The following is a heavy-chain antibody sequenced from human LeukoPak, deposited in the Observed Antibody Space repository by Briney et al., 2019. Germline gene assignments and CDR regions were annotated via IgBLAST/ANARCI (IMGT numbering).Heavy chain of an antibody. J-gene: IGHJ3*02. CDR2: ISYDGSDK. CDR3: ARDLSGRYAFDI. V-gene: IGHV3-30-3*01. Sequence: PGGSLRLSCAASGFSFTTYAMYWVRQAPGKGLEWVAVISYDGSDKYYADSVKGRFTISRDNAKNSLYLQMNSLRDEDTAVYYCARDLSGRYAFDIWGQGTMVTVSS. CDR1: GFSFTTYA. D-gene: IGHD3-10*01.